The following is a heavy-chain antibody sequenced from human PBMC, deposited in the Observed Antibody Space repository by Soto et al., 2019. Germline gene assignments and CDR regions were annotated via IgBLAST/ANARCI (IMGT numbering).Heavy chain of an antibody. CDR2: IYYTGSA. V-gene: IGHV4-30-4*01. CDR1: SGSISSADYY. D-gene: IGHD1-26*01. Sequence: SETLSLTCTVSSGSISSADYYWSWIRQPPGKGLEWIGYIYYTGSAYYNPSLKSRVTMSVDTSKNQFFLKVTSVTAADTAVYYCASGGSSNWFDPWGQGTLVT. CDR3: ASGGSSNWFDP. J-gene: IGHJ5*02.